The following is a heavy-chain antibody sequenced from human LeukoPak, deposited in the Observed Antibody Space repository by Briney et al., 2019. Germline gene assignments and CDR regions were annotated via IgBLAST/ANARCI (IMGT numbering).Heavy chain of an antibody. CDR2: IKEDGSVK. V-gene: IGHV3-7*05. D-gene: IGHD5-24*01. J-gene: IGHJ4*02. CDR3: ARYAAYNRFDY. Sequence: GGSLRLSCVASGFSFSTSWMSWARQAPGKGLEWLANIKEDGSVKNHVGSVKGRFTISRDNAKDSLYLQMDSLRAEDAAVYYCARYAAYNRFDYWGQGTLVTVSS. CDR1: GFSFSTSW.